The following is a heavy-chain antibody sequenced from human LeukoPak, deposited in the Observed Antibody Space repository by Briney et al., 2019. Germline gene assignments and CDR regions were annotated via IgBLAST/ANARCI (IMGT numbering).Heavy chain of an antibody. V-gene: IGHV1-8*01. CDR2: MDSNTGTT. Sequence: GASEKVSRKACGYTFTHYYINWVRQAPGHAREGMGWMDSNTGTTGYAQKYQSRITVTRYTSITTAYMELSSLKSEDTAVYYCASGFPYSSGWPCDWGQGILVTASS. D-gene: IGHD6-19*01. CDR3: ASGFPYSSGWPCD. J-gene: IGHJ4*02. CDR1: GYTFTHYY.